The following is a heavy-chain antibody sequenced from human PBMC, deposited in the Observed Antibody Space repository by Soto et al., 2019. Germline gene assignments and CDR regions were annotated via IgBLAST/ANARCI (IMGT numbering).Heavy chain of an antibody. CDR1: GFTVSSYA. V-gene: IGHV3-23*01. Sequence: PGGSLRLSCAASGFTVSSYAMSWVRQAPGKGLEWVSAISYGGGSKYYADSVKGRFTISRDNSKNTLYLQMNSLRAEDTAVYYCARDPRAVAGTYNYYYYGMDVWGQGTTVNVSS. D-gene: IGHD6-19*01. CDR3: ARDPRAVAGTYNYYYYGMDV. CDR2: ISYGGGSK. J-gene: IGHJ6*02.